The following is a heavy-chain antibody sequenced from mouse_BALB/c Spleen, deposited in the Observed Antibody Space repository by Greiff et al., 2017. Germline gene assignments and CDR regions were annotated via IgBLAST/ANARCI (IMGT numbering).Heavy chain of an antibody. V-gene: IGHV1S34*01. CDR1: GYSFTGYY. CDR3: ARAWDSRYYAMDY. D-gene: IGHD4-1*01. J-gene: IGHJ4*01. CDR2: ISCYNGAT. Sequence: LVKTGASVKISCKASGYSFTGYYMHWVKQSHGKSLEWIGYISCYNGATSYNQKFKGKATFTVDTSSSTAYMQFNSLTSEDSAVYNSARAWDSRYYAMDYWGQGTSVTVSA.